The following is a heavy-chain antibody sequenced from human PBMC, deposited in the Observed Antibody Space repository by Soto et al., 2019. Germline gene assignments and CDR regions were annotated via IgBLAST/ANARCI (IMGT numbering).Heavy chain of an antibody. CDR1: GYTFTDYW. CDR3: ARQEYDYSNYFRPYYYYGMDV. J-gene: IGHJ6*02. V-gene: IGHV5-51*01. D-gene: IGHD4-4*01. Sequence: GESLKISCKGSGYTFTDYWIGWVRQLPGKGLEWMGIIYPGDSDTRYNPSFQGQVTISADKSISTAYLQWSSLKASDTAMYYCARQEYDYSNYFRPYYYYGMDVWGQGTTVTVSS. CDR2: IYPGDSDT.